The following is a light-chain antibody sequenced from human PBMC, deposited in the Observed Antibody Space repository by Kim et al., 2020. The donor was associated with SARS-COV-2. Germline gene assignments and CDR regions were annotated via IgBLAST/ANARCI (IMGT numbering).Light chain of an antibody. V-gene: IGKV3-20*01. CDR3: QQYGSSPPLT. Sequence: SPGERATLSGRARQSVSSSYLAWYQQKPGQAPRLLIYGASSRATGIPDRFSGSGSGTDFTLTISRLEPEDFAVYYCQQYGSSPPLTFGGGTKLEI. J-gene: IGKJ4*01. CDR1: QSVSSSY. CDR2: GAS.